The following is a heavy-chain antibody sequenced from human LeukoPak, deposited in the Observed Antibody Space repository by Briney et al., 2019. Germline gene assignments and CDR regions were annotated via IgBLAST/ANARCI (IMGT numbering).Heavy chain of an antibody. D-gene: IGHD3-10*01. J-gene: IGHJ6*02. CDR3: ASGEIKLLWFENYYYGMDV. V-gene: IGHV3-21*01. Sequence: GGSLRLSCAASGFTFSSYSMNWVRQAPGKGLEWVSSISSSSSYIYYADSVKGRFTISRDNAKNSLYLQMNSLRAEDTAVYYCASGEIKLLWFENYYYGMDVWGQGTTVTVSS. CDR1: GFTFSSYS. CDR2: ISSSSSYI.